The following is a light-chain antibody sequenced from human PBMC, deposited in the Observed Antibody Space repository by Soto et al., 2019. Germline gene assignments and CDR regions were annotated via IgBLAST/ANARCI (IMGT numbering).Light chain of an antibody. J-gene: IGKJ3*01. CDR1: QGISSY. CDR3: QQYNSYSPLT. Sequence: DIQWTQSPSFLSASVGDRVTITWRASQGISSYLAWYQQKPGKAPKLLLYAASTLQSGVPSRLSGSGSGTELTLTISSLQTEDFAKYYCQQYNSYSPLTFGPGTKVDIK. V-gene: IGKV1-9*01. CDR2: AAS.